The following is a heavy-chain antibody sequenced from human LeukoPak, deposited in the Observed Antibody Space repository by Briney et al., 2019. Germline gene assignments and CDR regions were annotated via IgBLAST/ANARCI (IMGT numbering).Heavy chain of an antibody. J-gene: IGHJ4*02. V-gene: IGHV3-23*01. CDR1: GFTFNNFV. CDR2: ISGTGTRT. Sequence: GGSLRLSCAASGFTFNNFVMTWVRQAPGKGLEWVSAISGTGTRTYYAASVQGRFIISRDNSKNTLYLQMDGLRVEDTAVYYCARRSGLEYWGQGTLVTVSS. CDR3: ARRSGLEY. D-gene: IGHD1-26*01.